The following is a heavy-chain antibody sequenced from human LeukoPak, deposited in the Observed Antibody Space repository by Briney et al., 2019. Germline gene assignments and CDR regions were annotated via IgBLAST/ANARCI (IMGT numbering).Heavy chain of an antibody. D-gene: IGHD3-10*01. CDR1: GFTFSSYA. CDR2: ISYDGSNK. CDR3: ARDRSTMVRGVDY. J-gene: IGHJ4*02. V-gene: IGHV3-30-3*01. Sequence: PGRSLRLSCAAYGFTFSSYAMQWVRQAPGKELEWVAVISYDGSNKYYADSVKGRFTISRDNSKNTLYLQMNSLRAEDTAVYYCARDRSTMVRGVDYWGQGTLVTVSS.